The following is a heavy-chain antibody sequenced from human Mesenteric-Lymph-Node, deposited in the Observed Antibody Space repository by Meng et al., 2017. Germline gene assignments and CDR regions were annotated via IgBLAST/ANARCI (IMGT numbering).Heavy chain of an antibody. CDR3: ATNYYGSGSYSDYNWFDP. V-gene: IGHV4-34*01. CDR1: GGSFSGYY. CDR2: ISHSGST. D-gene: IGHD3-10*01. J-gene: IGHJ5*02. Sequence: QLNQGGAGLLNPAETLSLICAVYGGSFSGYYWSWIRQPPGKGLEWIGEISHSGSTNYNPSLKSRVTISVDTSKNQFSLKLSSLTAADTAVYYCATNYYGSGSYSDYNWFDPWGQGTLVTVSS.